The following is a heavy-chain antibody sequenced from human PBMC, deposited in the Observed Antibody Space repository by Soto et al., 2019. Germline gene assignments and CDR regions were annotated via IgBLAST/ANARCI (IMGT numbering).Heavy chain of an antibody. V-gene: IGHV1-3*01. CDR1: GYTFTGDR. CDR2: INAGSGKT. CDR3: ARDRDWSCDY. Sequence: QVQLVQSGAEAKKPGASVKVSCKASGYTFTGDRMHWVRQAPGQRLEWMGWINAGSGKTTYSQRFQGRVTITRDTSAGTDYMELSSLTSEDTAVYYCARDRDWSCDYLGQGTLVTVSS. D-gene: IGHD1-1*01. J-gene: IGHJ4*02.